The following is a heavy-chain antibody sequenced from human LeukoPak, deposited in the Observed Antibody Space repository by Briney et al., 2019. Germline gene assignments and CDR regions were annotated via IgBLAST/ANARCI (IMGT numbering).Heavy chain of an antibody. D-gene: IGHD1-7*01. CDR1: GYTFTSYG. J-gene: IGHJ4*02. V-gene: IGHV1-18*01. CDR2: ISAYNGNT. Sequence: VASVKVSFKASGYTFTSYGIGWVRQAPGQGLEWMGWISAYNGNTNYAQKLQGRVTMTTDTSTSTAYMELRSLRSDDTAVYYCARASATGTTRNADYWGQGTLVTVSS. CDR3: ARASATGTTRNADY.